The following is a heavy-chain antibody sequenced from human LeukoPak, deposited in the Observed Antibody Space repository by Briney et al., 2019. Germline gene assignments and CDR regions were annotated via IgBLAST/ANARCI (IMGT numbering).Heavy chain of an antibody. D-gene: IGHD3-9*01. V-gene: IGHV3-48*01. CDR2: IQSTSGSI. Sequence: GGSLRLSCAASGFTFSSYAMSWVRQAPGKGLEWLSYIQSTSGSIYYADSVKGRFTISRDNAKNSLYLQMNSLRAEDTAVYYCSRVVQDVTGADYWGQGTLVVVSS. CDR1: GFTFSSYA. CDR3: SRVVQDVTGADY. J-gene: IGHJ4*02.